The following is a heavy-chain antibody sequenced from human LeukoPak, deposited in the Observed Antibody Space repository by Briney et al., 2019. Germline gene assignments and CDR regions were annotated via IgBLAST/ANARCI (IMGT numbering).Heavy chain of an antibody. CDR1: GYTFTNYD. Sequence: ASVKVSCTASGYTFTNYDISWVRQATGQGLEWMGWMNPNSGNTGYAEKFQGRVTMTGDTSISTAYMELSSPRSDDTAVYYCARNSGLADCWGQGTLVTVSS. D-gene: IGHD5-12*01. J-gene: IGHJ4*02. CDR3: ARNSGLADC. CDR2: MNPNSGNT. V-gene: IGHV1-8*01.